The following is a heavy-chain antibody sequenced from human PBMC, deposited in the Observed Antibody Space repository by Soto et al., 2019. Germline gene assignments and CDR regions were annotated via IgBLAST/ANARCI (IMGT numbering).Heavy chain of an antibody. V-gene: IGHV4-39*01. Sequence: XETLSLTCTVAGCSISSSSYYWGWIRQPPGKGLEWIGSIYYSGSTYYNPSLKSRVTISVDTSKNQFSLKLSSVTAADTAVYYCARHDHSGYETSIDYWGQGNLVTVSS. CDR3: ARHDHSGYETSIDY. CDR2: IYYSGST. D-gene: IGHD5-12*01. CDR1: GCSISSSSYY. J-gene: IGHJ4*02.